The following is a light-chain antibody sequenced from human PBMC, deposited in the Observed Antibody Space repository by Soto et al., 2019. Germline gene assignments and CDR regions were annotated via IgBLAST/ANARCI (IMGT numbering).Light chain of an antibody. V-gene: IGLV2-23*01. CDR1: SSDVGSYNL. Sequence: QSVLTQPASVSGSPGQSITISCTGTSSDVGSYNLVSWYQQYPGKAPKLMIYEDSKRPSRVSDRFSGSKSVNTASLTISGLPAEDEADYYCSSYAGSRTLVFGGGTKLTVL. J-gene: IGLJ2*01. CDR2: EDS. CDR3: SSYAGSRTLV.